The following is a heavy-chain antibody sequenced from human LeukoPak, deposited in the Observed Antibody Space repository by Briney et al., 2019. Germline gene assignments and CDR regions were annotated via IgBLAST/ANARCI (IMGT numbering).Heavy chain of an antibody. D-gene: IGHD2-15*01. Sequence: GGSLRLSCAASGFTFSSYSMNWVRQAPGKWLEWVSSISSSSSYIYYADSVKGRFTISRDNAKNSLYLQMNSLRAEDTAVYYCAREGYCSGGSCPYYFDYWGQGTLVTVSS. CDR1: GFTFSSYS. V-gene: IGHV3-21*01. CDR3: AREGYCSGGSCPYYFDY. J-gene: IGHJ4*02. CDR2: ISSSSSYI.